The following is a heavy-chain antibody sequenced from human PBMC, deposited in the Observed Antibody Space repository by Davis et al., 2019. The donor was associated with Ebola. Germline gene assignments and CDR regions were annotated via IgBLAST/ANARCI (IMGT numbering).Heavy chain of an antibody. Sequence: ESLKISCAASGFTFSSDSMNWVRQAPGKGLEWVSSMSSSSSYIDYADSVKGRFTISRDNSKNTLYLQMNSLRAEDTAVYYCARGITVTAWDGHRNWFDPWGQGTLVTVSS. D-gene: IGHD1-14*01. CDR2: MSSSSSYI. V-gene: IGHV3-21*01. CDR1: GFTFSSDS. J-gene: IGHJ5*02. CDR3: ARGITVTAWDGHRNWFDP.